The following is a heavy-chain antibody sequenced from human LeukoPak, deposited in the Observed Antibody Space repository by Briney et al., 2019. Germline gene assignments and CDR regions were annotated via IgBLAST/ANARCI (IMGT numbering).Heavy chain of an antibody. J-gene: IGHJ4*02. V-gene: IGHV3-15*01. CDR3: ARVPHRREYFDY. CDR2: IKSKTDGGTT. Sequence: GRSLRLSCAASGFTFSNAWMSWVRQAPGKGLEWVGRIKSKTDGGTTDYAAPVKGRFTISRDDSKNTLYLQMNSLRAEDTAVYYCARVPHRREYFDYWGQGTLVTVSS. CDR1: GFTFSNAW.